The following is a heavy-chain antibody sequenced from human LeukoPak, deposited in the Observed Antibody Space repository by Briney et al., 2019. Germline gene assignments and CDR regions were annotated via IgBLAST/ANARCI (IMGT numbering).Heavy chain of an antibody. Sequence: SETLSLTCTVYGGSFSTYYWSWIRQPPGKGLEWIGEINHSGSTNYNPSLKSRVTISVDTSKNQFSLKLSSVTAADTAVYYCASYHYYGLGSQELETAPLYYWGQGTLVTVSS. J-gene: IGHJ4*02. D-gene: IGHD3-10*01. CDR2: INHSGST. CDR1: GGSFSTYY. V-gene: IGHV4-34*01. CDR3: ASYHYYGLGSQELETAPLYY.